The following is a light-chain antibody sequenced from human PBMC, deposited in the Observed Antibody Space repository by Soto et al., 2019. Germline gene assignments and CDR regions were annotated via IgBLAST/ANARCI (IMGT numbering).Light chain of an antibody. CDR3: QQYYSFPT. J-gene: IGKJ1*01. V-gene: IGKV3D-15*01. Sequence: EIVLTQSPVTLSVSPGERATLSCRASENVKFNLAWYQQKPGQAPRLLIYGASSRATGIPDRFSGSGSGTDFTLTISSLQSEDVAVYYCQQYYSFPTFGQGTKVDI. CDR1: ENVKFN. CDR2: GAS.